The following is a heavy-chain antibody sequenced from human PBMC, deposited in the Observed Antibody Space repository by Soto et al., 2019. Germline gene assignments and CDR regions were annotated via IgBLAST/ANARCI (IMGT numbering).Heavy chain of an antibody. CDR1: GGSISSGGYY. Sequence: QVQLQESGPGLVKPSQTLSLTCTVSGGSISSGGYYWRWIRQHPGKGLEWIGYIYYSGSTYYNPSVKSRVTISVDTSKNQFSLKLSSVTAADTAVYYCARGAVYCSSTSCYYSQNRGAFDIWGQGTMVTVSS. CDR3: ARGAVYCSSTSCYYSQNRGAFDI. D-gene: IGHD2-2*01. V-gene: IGHV4-31*03. CDR2: IYYSGST. J-gene: IGHJ3*02.